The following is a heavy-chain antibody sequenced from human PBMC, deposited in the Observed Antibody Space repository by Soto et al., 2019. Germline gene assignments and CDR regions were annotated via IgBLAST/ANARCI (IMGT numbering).Heavy chain of an antibody. CDR3: PRGGGNLVVPAAIDYYYVIDV. CDR2: FIPIFGTA. D-gene: IGHD2-2*02. V-gene: IGHV1-69*01. Sequence: QVQLVQSGAEVKKPGSSVKVSCKSSGGTFSSYAIIWVRQAPGQGLEWRGGFIPIFGTANYAQKFQGRVTITAYEYRRTAYMALSSLRSEETTVNSCPRGGGNLVVPAAIDYYYVIDVWGNGNTV. J-gene: IGHJ6*04. CDR1: GGTFSSYA.